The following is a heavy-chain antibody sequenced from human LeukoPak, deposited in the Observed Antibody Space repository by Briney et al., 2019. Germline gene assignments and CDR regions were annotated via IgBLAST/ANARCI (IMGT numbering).Heavy chain of an antibody. CDR2: INPNSGGT. Sequence: ASVRVSCKASGYTFSDYYLHWVRQAPGQGLEWMGWINPNSGGTNYALKFQGRVTMSRDRSIGTAYMEVTRLISDDTAVYYCAKEYPRIAAAGTQKKLLDYWGQGTLVTVSS. CDR1: GYTFSDYY. CDR3: AKEYPRIAAAGTQKKLLDY. V-gene: IGHV1-2*02. J-gene: IGHJ4*02. D-gene: IGHD6-25*01.